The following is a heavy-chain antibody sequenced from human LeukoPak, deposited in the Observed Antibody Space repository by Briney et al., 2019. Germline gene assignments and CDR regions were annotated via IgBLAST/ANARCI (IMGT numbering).Heavy chain of an antibody. CDR2: IKQDGSEK. V-gene: IGHV3-7*01. Sequence: PGGSLRLSCAASGFTFSSYCMSWVRQAPGKGLEWVANIKQDGSEKYYVDSVKGRFTISRDNAKNSLYLQMNSLRAEDTAVYYCARGRSYGTPVGFDAFDIWGQGTMVTVSS. CDR3: ARGRSYGTPVGFDAFDI. J-gene: IGHJ3*02. D-gene: IGHD1-26*01. CDR1: GFTFSSYC.